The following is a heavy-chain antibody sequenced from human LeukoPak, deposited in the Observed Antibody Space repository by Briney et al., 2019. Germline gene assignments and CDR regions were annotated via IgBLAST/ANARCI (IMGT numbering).Heavy chain of an antibody. D-gene: IGHD4-17*01. V-gene: IGHV1-18*01. Sequence: GASVKVSCKASGYTFTSYGISWVRRAPGQGLEWMGWISAYNGNTNYAQKLQGRVTMTTDTSTSTAYMELRSLRSDDTAVYYCARDYGDYGEDAFDIWGQGTMVTVSS. CDR1: GYTFTSYG. CDR2: ISAYNGNT. CDR3: ARDYGDYGEDAFDI. J-gene: IGHJ3*02.